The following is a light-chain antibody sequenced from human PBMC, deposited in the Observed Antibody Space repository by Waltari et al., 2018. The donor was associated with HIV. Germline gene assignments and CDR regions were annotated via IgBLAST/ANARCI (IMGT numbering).Light chain of an antibody. Sequence: DIQMTQSPSTLSASVGDRVTITCRASQGISNWLAWYQQKPGKAPKRLIYKASSLESGVPSRFSGSGSGTEYTLTISSLQPDDFATYYCQEYSGYFRTFGQGTKVEIK. V-gene: IGKV1-5*03. J-gene: IGKJ1*01. CDR2: KAS. CDR1: QGISNW. CDR3: QEYSGYFRT.